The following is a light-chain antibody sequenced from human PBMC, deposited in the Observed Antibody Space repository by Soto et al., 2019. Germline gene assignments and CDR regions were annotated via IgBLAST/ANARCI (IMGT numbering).Light chain of an antibody. CDR3: CSFAGNYIYV. CDR1: SSDVGGYNY. J-gene: IGLJ1*01. V-gene: IGLV2-11*01. Sequence: QSVLTQPRSVSGSPGQSVTISCTGTSSDVGGYNYVSWYQHHPGKAPKVRIYDVSKRPSGVPGRFSGSKSGNTASLTISGLQSEDEADYYCCSFAGNYIYVFGTGTKGTVL. CDR2: DVS.